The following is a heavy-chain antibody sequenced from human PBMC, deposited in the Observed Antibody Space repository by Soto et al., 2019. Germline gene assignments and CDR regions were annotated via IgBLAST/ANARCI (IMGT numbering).Heavy chain of an antibody. CDR3: ARDPPIADRPYYYGMDV. J-gene: IGHJ6*02. CDR2: IIPIFGTA. V-gene: IGHV1-69*06. D-gene: IGHD6-6*01. Sequence: SVKVACKAAGGPLSSYAIVWGRQAPGQGLEWMGGIIPIFGTANYAQKFQGRVTITADKSTSTAYMELSSLRSEDTAVYYCARDPPIADRPYYYGMDVWGQGTTVTVSS. CDR1: GGPLSSYA.